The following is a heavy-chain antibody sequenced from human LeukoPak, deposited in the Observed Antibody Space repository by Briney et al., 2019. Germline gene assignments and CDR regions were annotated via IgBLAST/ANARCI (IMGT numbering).Heavy chain of an antibody. CDR1: GGTFSSYA. Sequence: SVKVSCKASGGTFSSYAISWVRQAPGQGLEWMGRILPILGIANYAQKFQGRVTITADKSTSTAYMELSSLRSEDTAVYYCARSGIAVAAPFDYWGQGTRDTVSS. J-gene: IGHJ4*02. D-gene: IGHD6-19*01. V-gene: IGHV1-69*04. CDR3: ARSGIAVAAPFDY. CDR2: ILPILGIA.